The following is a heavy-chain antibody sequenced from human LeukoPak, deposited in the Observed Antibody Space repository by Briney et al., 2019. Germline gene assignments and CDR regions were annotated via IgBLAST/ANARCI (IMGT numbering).Heavy chain of an antibody. CDR2: IYYSGST. CDR3: ARDRRRDLLHAFDI. V-gene: IGHV4-61*01. D-gene: IGHD1-26*01. Sequence: SETVSLTCTVSGCSVSSGSYYWSWIRQPPGKGLEWIGYIYYSGSTNYNPSLKSRVTISVDASKNQFSLKLSSVTAADTAVYYCARDRRRDLLHAFDIWGQGTMVTVYS. CDR1: GCSVSSGSYY. J-gene: IGHJ3*02.